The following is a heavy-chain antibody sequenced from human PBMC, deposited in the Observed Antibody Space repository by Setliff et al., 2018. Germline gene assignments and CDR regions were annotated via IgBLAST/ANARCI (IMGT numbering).Heavy chain of an antibody. CDR3: ARRDGSIIYREFFDY. CDR1: GASFSGTY. Sequence: PSETLSLTCAVYGASFSGTYCSWIRQSPGKGLEWIGEINHTGSPNWIGEINHSGSPNYNPSLKSRVTMSVDTSKNQFSLMLTSVTAADTAVYYCARRDGSIIYREFFDYWGQGALVTVSS. V-gene: IGHV4-34*01. D-gene: IGHD3-10*01. CDR2: INHSGSP. J-gene: IGHJ4*02.